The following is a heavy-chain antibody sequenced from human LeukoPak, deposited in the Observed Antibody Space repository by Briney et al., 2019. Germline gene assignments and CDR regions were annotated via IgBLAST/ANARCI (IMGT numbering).Heavy chain of an antibody. CDR3: VRGGRGDRPNY. CDR1: GFTFSSYE. J-gene: IGHJ4*02. CDR2: ISGSGSTI. Sequence: GGSLRLSCAASGFTFSSYEMNWVRQAPGKGLEWVSYISGSGSTIYYADSVKGRFTISRDNAKNSLYLQMNSLRVEDTAVYYCVRGGRGDRPNYWGQGTLVTVSS. V-gene: IGHV3-48*03. D-gene: IGHD3-16*01.